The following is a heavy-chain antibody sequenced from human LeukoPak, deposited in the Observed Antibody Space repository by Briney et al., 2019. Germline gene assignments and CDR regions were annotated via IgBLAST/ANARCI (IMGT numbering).Heavy chain of an antibody. CDR3: SESRRSFDWFDP. V-gene: IGHV4-39*01. D-gene: IGHD3-9*01. CDR1: GGSITSTTDS. J-gene: IGHJ5*02. CDR2: IYYSGGT. Sequence: PSETLSLTCAVSGGSITSTTDSWAWIRQSPGKGLEWIGSIYYSGGTYYNPSLKSRVTISVDTSKNQFSLKLSSVTAADTAVYYCSESRRSFDWFDPWGQGTLVTVSS.